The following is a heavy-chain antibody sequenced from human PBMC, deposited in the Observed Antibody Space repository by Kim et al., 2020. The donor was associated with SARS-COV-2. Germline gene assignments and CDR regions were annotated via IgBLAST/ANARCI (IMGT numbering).Heavy chain of an antibody. D-gene: IGHD4-17*01. J-gene: IGHJ4*02. CDR3: ARDYHGDYFFDY. V-gene: IGHV3-48*02. Sequence: YYTDFVKGRITKPRDKAKKSLYLQMNGLRDEDTAVYYCARDYHGDYFFDYWGQGALVTVSS.